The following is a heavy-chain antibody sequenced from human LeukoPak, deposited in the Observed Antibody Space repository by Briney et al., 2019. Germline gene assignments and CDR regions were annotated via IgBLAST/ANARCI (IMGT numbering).Heavy chain of an antibody. D-gene: IGHD6-6*01. CDR1: GYTFTSYG. V-gene: IGHV1-18*01. CDR3: AREGASIAARGSAFDI. Sequence: ASVKVSCKASGYTFTSYGISWVRQAPGQGLEWMGWISAHNGNTNYAQKLQGRVTMTTDTSTSTAYMELRSLRSDDTAVYYCAREGASIAARGSAFDIWGQGTMVTVSS. CDR2: ISAHNGNT. J-gene: IGHJ3*02.